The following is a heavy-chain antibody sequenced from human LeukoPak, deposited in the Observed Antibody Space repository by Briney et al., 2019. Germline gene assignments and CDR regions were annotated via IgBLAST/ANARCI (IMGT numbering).Heavy chain of an antibody. CDR1: GYTFTSYD. CDR3: ATTPAGIAAAVGGY. CDR2: MNPNSSNT. D-gene: IGHD6-13*01. J-gene: IGHJ4*02. Sequence: ASVKVSCKASGYTFTSYDINWVRQATGQGLEWMGWMNPNSSNTGYAQKFQGRVTMTRNTSISTAYMELSSLRSEDTAVYYCATTPAGIAAAVGGYWGQGTLVTVSS. V-gene: IGHV1-8*01.